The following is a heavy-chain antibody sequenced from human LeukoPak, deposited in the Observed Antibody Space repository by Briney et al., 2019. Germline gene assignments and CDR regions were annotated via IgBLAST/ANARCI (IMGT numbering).Heavy chain of an antibody. D-gene: IGHD6-19*01. J-gene: IGHJ4*02. CDR2: INAGNGNT. Sequence: ASVKVSCKASGYTFTSYYMHWVRQAPGQRLEWMGWINAGNGNTKYSQKFQGRVTITRDTSASTAYMELSSLRSEDTAVYYCARVPGYSSGWYPIDYWGQGTLVTVSS. CDR1: GYTFTSYY. CDR3: ARVPGYSSGWYPIDY. V-gene: IGHV1-3*01.